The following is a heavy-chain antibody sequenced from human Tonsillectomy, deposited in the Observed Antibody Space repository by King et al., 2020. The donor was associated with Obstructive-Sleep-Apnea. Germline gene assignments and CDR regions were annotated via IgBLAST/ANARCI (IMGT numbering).Heavy chain of an antibody. D-gene: IGHD5-12*01. CDR1: GFTFSSYN. Sequence: VQLVESGGALVQPGGSLRLSCAASGFTFSSYNMHWVRQAPGKGLEWVSYIGSSGTTIYYADSVKGRFTISRDNAKNSLYLQMNSLRAEDTAVYYCARGWTLVDNAAKFAFWGQGTLVTVSS. J-gene: IGHJ4*02. CDR3: ARGWTLVDNAAKFAF. V-gene: IGHV3-48*04. CDR2: IGSSGTTI.